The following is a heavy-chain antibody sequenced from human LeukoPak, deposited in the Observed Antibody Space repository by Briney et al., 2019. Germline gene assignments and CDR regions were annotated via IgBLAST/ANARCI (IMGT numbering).Heavy chain of an antibody. CDR1: GFTFGDYA. CDR3: TRVERGYSYGFDY. D-gene: IGHD5-18*01. CDR2: IRSKAYGGTT. Sequence: GGSLRLSCTAPGFTFGDYAMSWVRQAPGKGLEWVGFIRSKAYGGTTEYAASVKGRFTISRDDSKSIAYLQMNSLKTEDTAVYYCTRVERGYSYGFDYWGQGTLVTVSS. J-gene: IGHJ4*02. V-gene: IGHV3-49*04.